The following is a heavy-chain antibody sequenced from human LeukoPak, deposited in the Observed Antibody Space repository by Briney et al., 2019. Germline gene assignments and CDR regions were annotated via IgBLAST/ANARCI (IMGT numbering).Heavy chain of an antibody. CDR1: GFTFSSYS. CDR2: ISSSSSYI. CDR3: ASGHQTYYDILTGYSAY. Sequence: PGGSLRLSCAASGFTFSSYSMNWVRQAPGKGLEWVSSISSSSSYICYADSVKGRFTISRDNAKNSLYLQMNSLRAEDTAVYYCASGHQTYYDILTGYSAYWGQGTLVTVSS. V-gene: IGHV3-21*01. J-gene: IGHJ4*02. D-gene: IGHD3-9*01.